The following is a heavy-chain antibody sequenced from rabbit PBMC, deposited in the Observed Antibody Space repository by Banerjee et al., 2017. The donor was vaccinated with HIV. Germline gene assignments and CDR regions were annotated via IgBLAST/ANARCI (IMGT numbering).Heavy chain of an antibody. CDR2: IYTSTGST. D-gene: IGHD4-2*01. Sequence: QQQLEESGGGLVKPGGTLTLTCKASGIDFSNYYYMCWVRQAPGKGLELIACIYTSTGSTWYASWVNGRFTISRSTSLNTVDLKMTSLTAADTATYFCARGIRSAGVSMYRTFWGPGTLVTVS. CDR1: GIDFSNYYY. CDR3: ARGIRSAGVSMYRTF. V-gene: IGHV1S43*01. J-gene: IGHJ4*02.